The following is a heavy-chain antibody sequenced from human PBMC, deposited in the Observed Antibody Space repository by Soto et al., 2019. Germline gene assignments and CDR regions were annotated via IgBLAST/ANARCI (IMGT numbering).Heavy chain of an antibody. CDR3: AREPGDNSNLNFFGP. D-gene: IGHD4-4*01. Sequence: QVHLVQSGAEVKKPGASVKVSCKASGYTFNGYYIHWVRQAPGQGLEWMGWIKHNSGDTNYAQKVQGRVTMTRDMSINTAYMELRRLRSDDTGLYYCAREPGDNSNLNFFGPWGQGTLVTGS. CDR1: GYTFNGYY. CDR2: IKHNSGDT. J-gene: IGHJ5*02. V-gene: IGHV1-2*02.